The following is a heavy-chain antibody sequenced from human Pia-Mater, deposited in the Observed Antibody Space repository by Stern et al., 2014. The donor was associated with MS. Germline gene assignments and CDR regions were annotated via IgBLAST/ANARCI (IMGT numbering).Heavy chain of an antibody. J-gene: IGHJ4*02. CDR3: ARLRLLTYGLDS. Sequence: EDQLVESGAEVKKPGESLKISCKGSGYSFTTYWVAWVRQMPGKGLEWMGIIYPTRYSPSFKGQGSISVDKSISTAYLQWSSLKASDTAMYYCARLRLLTYGLDSWGQGTLVTVSS. CDR2: IYPT. D-gene: IGHD3-16*01. CDR1: GYSFTTYW. V-gene: IGHV5-51*01.